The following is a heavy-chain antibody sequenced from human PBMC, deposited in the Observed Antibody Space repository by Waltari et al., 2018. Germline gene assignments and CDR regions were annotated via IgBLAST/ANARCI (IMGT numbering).Heavy chain of an antibody. CDR2: VDPEDGET. CDR1: GYTFPDYY. CDR3: ATIRDLVAQLRWTFDI. J-gene: IGHJ3*02. Sequence: EVQLVQSGAEVKKPGATVKLSCKASGYTFPDYYMHWVQQAPGKGLEWMERVDPEDGETIYAEKFQGRVTITADTSTDTAYMELSSLRSEDTAVYYCATIRDLVAQLRWTFDIWGQGTMVTVSS. V-gene: IGHV1-69-2*01. D-gene: IGHD5-12*01.